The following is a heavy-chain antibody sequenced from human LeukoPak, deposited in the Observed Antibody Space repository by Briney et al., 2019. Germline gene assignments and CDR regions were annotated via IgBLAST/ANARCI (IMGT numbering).Heavy chain of an antibody. D-gene: IGHD3-10*01. CDR1: GGSISSYY. CDR2: IYYSGST. V-gene: IGHV4-59*01. J-gene: IGHJ3*02. Sequence: SETLSLTCTVSGGSISSYYWSWIRQPPGKGLEWIGYIYYSGSTNYNPSPKSRVTISVDTSKNQFSLKLSSVTAADTAVYYCARQGFGPRDAFDIWGQGTMVTVSS. CDR3: ARQGFGPRDAFDI.